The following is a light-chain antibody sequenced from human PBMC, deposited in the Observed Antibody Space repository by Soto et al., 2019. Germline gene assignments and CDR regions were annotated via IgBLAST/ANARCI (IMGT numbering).Light chain of an antibody. CDR2: SNN. J-gene: IGLJ2*01. V-gene: IGLV1-44*01. CDR1: SSNIGSNP. Sequence: QSVLTQPPSASGTPGQRVTISCSGSSSNIGSNPVNWYQQLPGTAPELLIYSNNQRPSGVPDRFSGSKSGTSASLAISALQSEDEADYYCAAWDSSLNAHLLFGGGTQLTVL. CDR3: AAWDSSLNAHLL.